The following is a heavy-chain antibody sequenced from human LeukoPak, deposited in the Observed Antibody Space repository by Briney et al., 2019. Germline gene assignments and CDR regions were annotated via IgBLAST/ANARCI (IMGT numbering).Heavy chain of an antibody. CDR3: LRDLNWSLDQ. J-gene: IGHJ4*02. V-gene: IGHV3-74*01. D-gene: IGHD1-20*01. Sequence: GGSLRLSCAASGFTFSNYMMHWVRQAPGKGLVWVSRIKSDGITITYADSVKGRFTVSRDNAKNTLYLQMNSLRAEDTAVYYCLRDLNWSLDQWGQGTLVTVSS. CDR1: GFTFSNYM. CDR2: IKSDGITI.